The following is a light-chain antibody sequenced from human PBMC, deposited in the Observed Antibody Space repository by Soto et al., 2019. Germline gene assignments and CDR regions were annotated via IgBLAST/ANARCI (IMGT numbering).Light chain of an antibody. CDR2: GVR. J-gene: IGLJ1*01. CDR1: SSDIGGYDY. V-gene: IGLV2-14*01. Sequence: QSVLTQPASVSGSPGQSITISCTVTSSDIGGYDYVSWYQQRPGKAPKLMIYGVRYRPSGVSNRFSGSKSGNTASLTISGLQAEDEAVYYCCSYTRTSNHYFFGSGTKVTVL. CDR3: CSYTRTSNHYF.